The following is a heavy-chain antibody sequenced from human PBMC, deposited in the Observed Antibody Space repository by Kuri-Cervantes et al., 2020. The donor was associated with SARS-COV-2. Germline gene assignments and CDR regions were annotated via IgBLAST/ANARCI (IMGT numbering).Heavy chain of an antibody. CDR3: ARARVRGLITAYYYYGMDV. Sequence: ASVKVSCKASGYTFTGYYIHWVRQAPGQGLEWMGWINPNSGGTNYAQRFQGWVTMTRDTSINTAYMELSRLRSDDTAVYYCARARVRGLITAYYYYGMDVWGQGTTVTVSS. V-gene: IGHV1-2*04. CDR1: GYTFTGYY. D-gene: IGHD3-10*01. CDR2: INPNSGGT. J-gene: IGHJ6*02.